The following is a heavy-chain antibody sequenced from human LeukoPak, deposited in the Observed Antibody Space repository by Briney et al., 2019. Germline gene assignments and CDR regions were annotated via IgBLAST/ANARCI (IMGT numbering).Heavy chain of an antibody. J-gene: IGHJ4*02. CDR1: GYTFTDCY. CDR3: TRSPPRRGSGTNRLMWYSDF. V-gene: IGHV1-2*02. D-gene: IGHD1-26*01. Sequence: GASVKVSCTASGYTFTDCYIHWMRQTPGQGLEWMGWINPDSGGTNYAQNFRGRVIISRDTSISTVYMELSGLTSDDTAMFYCTRSPPRRGSGTNRLMWYSDFWGQGTLVTVSS. CDR2: INPDSGGT.